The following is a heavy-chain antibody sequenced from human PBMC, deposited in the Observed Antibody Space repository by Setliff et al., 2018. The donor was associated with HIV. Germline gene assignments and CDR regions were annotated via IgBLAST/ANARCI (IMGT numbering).Heavy chain of an antibody. J-gene: IGHJ4*02. CDR3: AKDPRAAVATICDY. CDR2: ISGSGGST. CDR1: GFSFSTYA. Sequence: GGSLRLSCAASGFSFSTYAMNWVRQAPGKGLEWVSAISGSGGSTYYADSVKGRFTISRDNSKNTLYLQMNSLRAEDTAVYYCAKDPRAAVATICDYWGQGTLVTVSS. V-gene: IGHV3-23*01. D-gene: IGHD5-12*01.